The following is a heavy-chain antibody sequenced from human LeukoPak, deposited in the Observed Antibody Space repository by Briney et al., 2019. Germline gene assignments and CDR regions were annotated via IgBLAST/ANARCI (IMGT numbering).Heavy chain of an antibody. D-gene: IGHD6-19*01. J-gene: IGHJ4*02. V-gene: IGHV3-30-3*01. Sequence: GGSLRLSCAASGFTFSSYAMHWVRQAPGKGLEWVAVISYDGNNKYFADSVKGRFTISRDNSNNTLYLQMNSLRAEDTAVYYCARVYSSGWSLPFDYWGQGTLVTVSS. CDR1: GFTFSSYA. CDR3: ARVYSSGWSLPFDY. CDR2: ISYDGNNK.